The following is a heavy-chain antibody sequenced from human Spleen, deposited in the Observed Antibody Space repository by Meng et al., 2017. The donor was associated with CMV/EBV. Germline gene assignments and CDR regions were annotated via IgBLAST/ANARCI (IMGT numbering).Heavy chain of an antibody. CDR2: IYYSGST. CDR1: GGSFSDYF. J-gene: IGHJ4*02. V-gene: IGHV4-59*01. Sequence: VYGGSFSDYFWSWLRQSPGKGLEWIGYIYYSGSTNYNPSLKSRVTISVDTSKNQFSLKLSSVTAADTAVYYCAGRIHYYDSSGGFDYWGQGTLVTVSS. D-gene: IGHD3-22*01. CDR3: AGRIHYYDSSGGFDY.